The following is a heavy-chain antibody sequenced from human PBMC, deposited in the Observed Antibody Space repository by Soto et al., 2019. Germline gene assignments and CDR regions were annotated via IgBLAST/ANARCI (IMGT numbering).Heavy chain of an antibody. CDR2: IIPRSATS. V-gene: IGHV1-69*12. CDR1: GDTFSTYT. D-gene: IGHD2-2*01. J-gene: IGHJ6*02. Sequence: QVQLVQSGAEVKKPGSSVKVSCKASGDTFSTYTITWMRQAPGQGLEWMGGIIPRSATSNYAQKFQVRVTITADESTSTAYMELSSLRSEDTAVYYCAREGLVLVQSTVNSDYYYYAMDVWGQGTTVTVSS. CDR3: AREGLVLVQSTVNSDYYYYAMDV.